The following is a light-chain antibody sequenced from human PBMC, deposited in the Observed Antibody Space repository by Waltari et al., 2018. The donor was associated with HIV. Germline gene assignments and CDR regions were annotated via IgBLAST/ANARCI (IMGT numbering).Light chain of an antibody. J-gene: IGLJ3*02. CDR2: LND. V-gene: IGLV1-47*01. CDR3: SVWDDSLAGWM. Sequence: QSVLTQPPSASGTPGQRVTISCSGSHPNIGSNKVHWSQQPPGAAPKLLISLNDQRPSVVPDLFSGSKSGTSASLVISGLRSEDEADYFCSVWDDSLAGWMFGGGTRLTVL. CDR1: HPNIGSNK.